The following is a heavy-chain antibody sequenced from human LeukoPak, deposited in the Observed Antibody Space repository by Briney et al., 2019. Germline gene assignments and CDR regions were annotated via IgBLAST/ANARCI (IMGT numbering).Heavy chain of an antibody. CDR2: ISSSGSTI. CDR1: GFTFSSYE. CDR3: ARDASLAYCGGDCASA. Sequence: GGSLRLSCAASGFTFSSYEMNWVRQAPGEGLEWVSYISSSGSTIYYADSVKGRFTISRDNAKNSLYLQMNSLRAEDTAVYYCARDASLAYCGGDCASAWGQGTLVTVSS. D-gene: IGHD2-21*02. J-gene: IGHJ5*02. V-gene: IGHV3-48*03.